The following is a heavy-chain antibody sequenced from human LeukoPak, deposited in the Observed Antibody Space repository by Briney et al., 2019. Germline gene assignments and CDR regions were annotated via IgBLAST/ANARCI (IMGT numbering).Heavy chain of an antibody. CDR1: GATFTSYA. Sequence: GASVKVSCKASGATFTSYAISWVRQAPGQGLEWMGGIIPIFGRANYAQKFQGRVTITTDESTSTAYMELSSLRSEDTSVYYCAVAWSGYDSACSGGSCYSRGLLSYFMDVWGKGTTVTISS. D-gene: IGHD2-15*01. J-gene: IGHJ6*03. CDR3: AVAWSGYDSACSGGSCYSRGLLSYFMDV. V-gene: IGHV1-69*05. CDR2: IIPIFGRA.